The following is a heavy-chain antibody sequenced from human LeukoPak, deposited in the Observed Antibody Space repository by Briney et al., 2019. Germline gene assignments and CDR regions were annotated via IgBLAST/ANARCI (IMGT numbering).Heavy chain of an antibody. V-gene: IGHV3-74*01. J-gene: IGHJ4*02. CDR2: IEGDGRTT. Sequence: GGSLRLSCAASGFTFNNYWMHWVRQEPGKGLAWVSRIEGDGRTTSYADSVKGRFTISRDNAKNTLYLQMTSLRVEDTAVYYCAAVVRSGSPFDYWGQGTLVTVSS. CDR1: GFTFNNYW. CDR3: AAVVRSGSPFDY. D-gene: IGHD6-25*01.